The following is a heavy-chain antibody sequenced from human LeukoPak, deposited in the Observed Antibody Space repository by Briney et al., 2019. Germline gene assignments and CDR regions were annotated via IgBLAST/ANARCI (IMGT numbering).Heavy chain of an antibody. D-gene: IGHD3-22*01. Sequence: SQTLSLTYTVSGGSISSGSCYWSWIRQPAGKGLEWIGRIYTSGSTNYNPSLKSRVTISVDTSKNQFSLKLSSVTAADTAVYYWARDGNYYDSSGPFDYWGQGTLVTVSS. J-gene: IGHJ4*02. CDR3: ARDGNYYDSSGPFDY. CDR1: GGSISSGSCY. CDR2: IYTSGST. V-gene: IGHV4-61*02.